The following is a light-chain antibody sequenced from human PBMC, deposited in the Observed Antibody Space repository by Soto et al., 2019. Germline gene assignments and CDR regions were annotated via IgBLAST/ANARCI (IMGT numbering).Light chain of an antibody. CDR2: DAS. V-gene: IGKV1-5*01. CDR3: HQYNSFSPWT. J-gene: IGKJ1*01. Sequence: DIQMTQSPSTLSASVGDRVTITCRASQSIRGWLAWYQQKPGKAPNLLIYDASRLKSGVPSRFSARGSGTEVTLSITSLQPDDFATYYCHQYNSFSPWTFGQGTKVEVK. CDR1: QSIRGW.